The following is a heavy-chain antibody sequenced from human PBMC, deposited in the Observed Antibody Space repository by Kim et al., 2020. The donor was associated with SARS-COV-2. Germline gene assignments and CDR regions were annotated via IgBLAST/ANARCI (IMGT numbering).Heavy chain of an antibody. Sequence: STNYAQKLKGRVTMTTDTSTSTAYMELRSLRSDDTAVYYCARGMAVAVVNWGQGTLVTVSA. J-gene: IGHJ4*02. CDR3: ARGMAVAVVN. V-gene: IGHV1-18*01. D-gene: IGHD6-19*01. CDR2: ST.